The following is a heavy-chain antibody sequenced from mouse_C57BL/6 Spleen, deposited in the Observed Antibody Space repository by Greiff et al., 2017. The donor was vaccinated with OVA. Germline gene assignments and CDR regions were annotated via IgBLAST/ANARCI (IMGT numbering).Heavy chain of an antibody. J-gene: IGHJ1*03. CDR3: ARERYVWYFDV. V-gene: IGHV1-53*01. Sequence: QVHVKQPGTELVKPGASVKLSCKASGYTFTSYWMHWVKQRPGQGLEWIGNINPSNGGTNYNEKFKSKATLTVDKSSSTAYMQLSSLTSEDSAVYYCARERYVWYFDVWGTGTTVTVSS. CDR1: GYTFTSYW. CDR2: INPSNGGT.